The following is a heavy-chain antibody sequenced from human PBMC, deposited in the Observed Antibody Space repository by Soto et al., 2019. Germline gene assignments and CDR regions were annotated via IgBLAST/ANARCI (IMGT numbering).Heavy chain of an antibody. CDR3: VKPSAYVDYAGSFDS. CDR2: ISGRGGRT. CDR1: GFTFNDYA. D-gene: IGHD4-17*01. J-gene: IGHJ4*02. V-gene: IGHV3-23*01. Sequence: EVHLLESGGALVQRGGSLRLSCVASGFTFNDYAMNWVRQAPGKGLEWVSGISGRGGRTFYADSMKGHFTVSRDDSKNTVYLEMNNLRVEDTATYYCVKPSAYVDYAGSFDSWGQGTLVTVSP.